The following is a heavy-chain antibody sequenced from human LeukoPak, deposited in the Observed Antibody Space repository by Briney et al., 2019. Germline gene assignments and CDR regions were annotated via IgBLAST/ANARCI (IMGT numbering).Heavy chain of an antibody. D-gene: IGHD6-13*01. CDR3: ASHKYGSSWYSLDY. V-gene: IGHV4-4*02. J-gene: IGHJ4*02. CDR2: IYHSGST. Sequence: SGTLSLTCAVSGGSISSSNWWSWVRQPPGKGLEWIGEIYHSGSTNYNPSLKSRVTISVDKSKNQFSPKLSSVTAADTAVYYCASHKYGSSWYSLDYWGQGTLVTVSS. CDR1: GGSISSSNW.